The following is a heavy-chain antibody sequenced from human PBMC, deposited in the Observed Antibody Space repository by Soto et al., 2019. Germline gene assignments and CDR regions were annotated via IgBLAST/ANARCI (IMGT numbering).Heavy chain of an antibody. CDR2: ISAYNGNT. D-gene: IGHD6-13*01. J-gene: IGHJ6*03. V-gene: IGHV1-18*01. CDR1: GYTFTSYG. Sequence: ASVTVSCKASGYTFTSYGISWVRQAPGQGLEWMGWISAYNGNTNYAQKLQGRVTMTTDTSTSTAYMELRSLRSDDTAVYYCARGRETGIAAAGTNYYYMDVWGKGTTVTVSS. CDR3: ARGRETGIAAAGTNYYYMDV.